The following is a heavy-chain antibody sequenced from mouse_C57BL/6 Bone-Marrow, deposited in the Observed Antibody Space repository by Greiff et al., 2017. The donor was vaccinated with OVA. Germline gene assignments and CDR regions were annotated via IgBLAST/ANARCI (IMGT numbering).Heavy chain of an antibody. J-gene: IGHJ2*01. Sequence: VQLQQPGAELVKPGASVKLSCKASGYTFTSYWMQWVKQRPGQGLEWIGEIDPSDSYTNYNQKFKGKATLTVDTSSSTAYMQLSSLTSEDSAVDYYAREGYYGSSFYFDYWGQGTTLTVSS. D-gene: IGHD1-1*01. CDR3: AREGYYGSSFYFDY. CDR2: IDPSDSYT. V-gene: IGHV1-50*01. CDR1: GYTFTSYW.